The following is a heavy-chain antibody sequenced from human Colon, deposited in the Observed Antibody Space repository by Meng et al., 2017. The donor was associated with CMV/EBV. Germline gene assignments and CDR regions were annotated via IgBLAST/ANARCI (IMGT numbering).Heavy chain of an antibody. V-gene: IGHV1-46*01. Sequence: QVQRGQSGPGGKKPGDLVKVSCKTSGYKFRYSSMHWMRQAPGQGLEWMGIFDPRGDSTNYADNFVGRFTMTADMSTNTMHMELSSLRSDDTAVYYCARDNSNWSTDFWGQGTLVTVSS. CDR1: GYKFRYSS. J-gene: IGHJ4*02. CDR3: ARDNSNWSTDF. CDR2: FDPRGDST. D-gene: IGHD4-11*01.